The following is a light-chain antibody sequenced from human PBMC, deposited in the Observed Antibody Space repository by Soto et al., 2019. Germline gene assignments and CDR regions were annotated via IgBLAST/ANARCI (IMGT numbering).Light chain of an antibody. CDR1: NSDVGGYNY. J-gene: IGLJ3*02. CDR2: EVT. Sequence: QSALTQPPSASGSPGQSVTISCTGTNSDVGGYNYVSWYQQYPGKAPKLLIYEVTKRPSGVPDRFSGSKSGNTAYLTVSGLQAEDEADYYCNSFAGIAKCVFGGGTKLTVL. CDR3: NSFAGIAKCV. V-gene: IGLV2-8*01.